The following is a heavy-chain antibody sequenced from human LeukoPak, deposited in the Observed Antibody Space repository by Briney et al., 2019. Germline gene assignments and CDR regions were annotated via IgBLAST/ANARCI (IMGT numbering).Heavy chain of an antibody. J-gene: IGHJ4*02. Sequence: SETLSLTCAVYGGSFSGYYWSWIRQPPGKGLEWIGEIDHSGSTNYNPSLKSRVTISVDTSKNQFSLKLSSVTAADTAVYYCARGPSSGWYGVYCDYWGQGTLVTVSS. D-gene: IGHD6-19*01. CDR2: IDHSGST. V-gene: IGHV4-34*01. CDR1: GGSFSGYY. CDR3: ARGPSSGWYGVYCDY.